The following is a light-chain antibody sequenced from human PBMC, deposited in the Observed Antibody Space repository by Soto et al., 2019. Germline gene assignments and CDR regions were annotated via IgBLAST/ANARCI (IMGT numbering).Light chain of an antibody. Sequence: ALAQPRSVSGSPGQSVTISCTGTSSDVGAYNYVSWYQQHPGEAPKLMIYDVSKRPSGVPDRFSGSKSGNTASLTISGLQAEDEADYYCCSYAGTYTYVFGTGTKVTVL. V-gene: IGLV2-11*01. CDR2: DVS. CDR3: CSYAGTYTYV. J-gene: IGLJ1*01. CDR1: SSDVGAYNY.